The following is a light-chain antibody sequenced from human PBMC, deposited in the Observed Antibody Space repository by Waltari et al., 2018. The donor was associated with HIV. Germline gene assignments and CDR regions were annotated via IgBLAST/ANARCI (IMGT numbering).Light chain of an antibody. V-gene: IGKV3-20*01. CDR2: AAS. J-gene: IGKJ1*01. Sequence: EIVLTQSPGTLSLSPGERVTLSCRASQSVSNNYLAWYQQIPGQAPRLLIYAASKRATGIPDRFSGSASGTDFTLTISRLEPEDFAVYYCQQYGRSPWTFGRGTKVEIK. CDR3: QQYGRSPWT. CDR1: QSVSNNY.